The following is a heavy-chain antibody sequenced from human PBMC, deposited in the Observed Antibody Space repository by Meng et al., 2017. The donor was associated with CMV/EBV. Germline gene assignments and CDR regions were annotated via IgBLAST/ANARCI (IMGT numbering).Heavy chain of an antibody. CDR1: GYTFTSYG. CDR2: ISAYNGNT. V-gene: IGHV1-18*01. CDR3: ARGPYQLLFSYFDY. Sequence: ASVKVSCKASGYTFTSYGISWVRQAPGQGLEWMGWISAYNGNTNYAQKLQGRVTMTTDTSTSTAYMELRSLRSEDTAVYYCARGPYQLLFSYFDYWGQGSLVTVSS. D-gene: IGHD2-2*01. J-gene: IGHJ4*02.